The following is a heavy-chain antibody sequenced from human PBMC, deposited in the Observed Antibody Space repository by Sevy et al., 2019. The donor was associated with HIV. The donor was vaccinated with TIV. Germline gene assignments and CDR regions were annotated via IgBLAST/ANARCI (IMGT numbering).Heavy chain of an antibody. CDR3: ASGTSSSRPGFYQYYYGLDV. Sequence: ASVKVSCKASGYTFTGYYMHWVRQAPGQGLEWMGRINPKSGDTKYAQKFQGGVTMTRDTSISTAYMELSSLKSDDTAVYYCASGTSSSRPGFYQYYYGLDVWGQGTTVTVSS. CDR1: GYTFTGYY. J-gene: IGHJ6*02. D-gene: IGHD6-13*01. V-gene: IGHV1-2*06. CDR2: INPKSGDT.